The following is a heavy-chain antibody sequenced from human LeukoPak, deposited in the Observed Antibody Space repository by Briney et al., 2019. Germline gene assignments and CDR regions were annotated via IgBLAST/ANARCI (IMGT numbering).Heavy chain of an antibody. CDR2: TYYRSKWYN. Sequence: PSQTLSLTCTISGDSVSSNSVTWNWIRQSPSRGLEWLGRTYYRSKWYNDYAVSVKSRITINPDTSKNQFSLQLNSVTPEDTAVYYCARERVQLWSGIGVGYNWFDPWGQGTLVTVSS. J-gene: IGHJ5*02. V-gene: IGHV6-1*01. CDR3: ARERVQLWSGIGVGYNWFDP. D-gene: IGHD5-18*01. CDR1: GDSVSSNSVT.